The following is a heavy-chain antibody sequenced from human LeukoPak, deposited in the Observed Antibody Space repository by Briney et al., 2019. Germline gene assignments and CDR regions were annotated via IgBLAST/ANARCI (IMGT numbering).Heavy chain of an antibody. Sequence: GGSLRLSCAASGFTFSSYGMHWVRQAPGKGLEWVAVIWYDGSNKYYADSVKGRFTISRDNSKNTPYLQMNSLRAEDTAVYYCAKDRGIAVAGGYFDYWGQGTLVTVSS. CDR1: GFTFSSYG. CDR2: IWYDGSNK. D-gene: IGHD6-19*01. J-gene: IGHJ4*02. CDR3: AKDRGIAVAGGYFDY. V-gene: IGHV3-33*06.